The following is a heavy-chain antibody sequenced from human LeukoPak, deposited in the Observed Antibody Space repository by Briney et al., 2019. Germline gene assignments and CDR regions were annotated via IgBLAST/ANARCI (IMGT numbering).Heavy chain of an antibody. J-gene: IGHJ5*02. D-gene: IGHD2-15*01. CDR1: GDSVSSNSAA. Sequence: SQTLSLTCAISGDSVSSNSAACNWIRQSPSSGLEWLGRIYYRFTRYNDYALSVKSRLTMNPDTSKNQFSLQLNSVTPEDTAVYYCARGIPDCSGGSCYGRRFDPWGQGTLVTVSS. CDR2: IYYRFTRYN. V-gene: IGHV6-1*01. CDR3: ARGIPDCSGGSCYGRRFDP.